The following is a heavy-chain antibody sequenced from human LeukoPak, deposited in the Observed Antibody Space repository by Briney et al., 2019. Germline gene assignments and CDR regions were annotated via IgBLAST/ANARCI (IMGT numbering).Heavy chain of an antibody. CDR2: IYSGGST. V-gene: IGHV3-53*01. CDR3: ARVAWPDAFDM. Sequence: GGSLRLSCAASGFTVSSNYMSWVRQAPGKGLEWVSVIYSGGSTYYADSVKGRFTVSRDNSKNTLYLQMNSLRADDTAVYHCARVAWPDAFDMWGQGTMVTVSS. J-gene: IGHJ3*02. D-gene: IGHD5-24*01. CDR1: GFTVSSNY.